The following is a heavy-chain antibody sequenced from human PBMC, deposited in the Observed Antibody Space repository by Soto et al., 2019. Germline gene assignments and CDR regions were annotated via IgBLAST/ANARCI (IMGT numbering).Heavy chain of an antibody. CDR2: ITDSGDNS. CDR3: AXGSLQWCSGYGPCYPLDL. J-gene: IGHJ5*02. V-gene: IGHV3-23*01. CDR1: GFAFGNYA. D-gene: IGHD4-4*01. Sequence: PGGSLRLSGVGTGFAFGNYAVTWVRQAPGKGLECISAITDSGDNSIYAASVRGRFTMSRDNSNNVVYLQMNSLGVEDSARYYCAXGSLQWCSGYGPCYPLDLWGQGAPVT.